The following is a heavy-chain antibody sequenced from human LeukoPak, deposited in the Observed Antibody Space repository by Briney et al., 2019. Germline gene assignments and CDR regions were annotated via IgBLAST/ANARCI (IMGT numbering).Heavy chain of an antibody. CDR1: GGSISGYY. CDR3: ARGEWDLLFDY. Sequence: KPSETLSLTCTVSGGSISGYYRSWIRQPPGKGLEWIGYIFYSGSTNYNPSLKSRVTISVDTSKNQFSLKLSSVTAADTAVYYCARGEWDLLFDYWGQGTLVTVSS. D-gene: IGHD1-26*01. CDR2: IFYSGST. V-gene: IGHV4-59*01. J-gene: IGHJ4*02.